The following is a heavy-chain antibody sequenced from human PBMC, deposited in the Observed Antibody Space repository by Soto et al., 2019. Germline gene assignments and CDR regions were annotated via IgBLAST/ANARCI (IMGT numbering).Heavy chain of an antibody. D-gene: IGHD2-15*01. CDR2: MNPNSGNT. J-gene: IGHJ5*02. Sequence: GASVKVSCKASGYTFTSYDINWVRQATGQGLEWMGWMNPNSGNTGYAQKFQGRVTMTRNTSISTAYMELSSLRSEDTAVYYCARGYPFIVVVVAATQENWCDPWC. V-gene: IGHV1-8*01. CDR1: GYTFTSYD. CDR3: ARGYPFIVVVVAATQENWCDP.